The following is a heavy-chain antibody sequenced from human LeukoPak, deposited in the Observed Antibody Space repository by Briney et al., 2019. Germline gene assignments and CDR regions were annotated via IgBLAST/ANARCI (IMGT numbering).Heavy chain of an antibody. CDR2: ISGSGGST. CDR3: AKNSRFGELLAGYYGMDV. V-gene: IGHV3-23*01. D-gene: IGHD3-10*02. CDR1: GFTFSGYA. J-gene: IGHJ6*02. Sequence: SGGSLRLSCAASGFTFSGYAMSWVRQAPGKGLEWVSAISGSGGSTYYADSVKGRFTISRDNSKNTLYLQMNSLRAEDTAVYYCAKNSRFGELLAGYYGMDVWGQGTTVTVSS.